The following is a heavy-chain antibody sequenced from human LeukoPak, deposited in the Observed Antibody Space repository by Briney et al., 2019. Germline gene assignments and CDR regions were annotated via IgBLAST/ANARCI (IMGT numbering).Heavy chain of an antibody. Sequence: PGGSLRLSCAASGFTVSSNYMSWVRQAPGKGLEWVSVIYSGGSTYYADSVKGRFTISRDDSKNTLYLKMNSLRLEDTAVYYCARDLEYWGQGTLVTVSS. CDR1: GFTVSSNY. V-gene: IGHV3-66*02. CDR2: IYSGGST. CDR3: ARDLEY. J-gene: IGHJ4*02.